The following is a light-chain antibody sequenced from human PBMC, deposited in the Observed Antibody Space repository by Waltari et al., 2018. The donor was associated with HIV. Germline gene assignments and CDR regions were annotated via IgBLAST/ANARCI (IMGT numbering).Light chain of an antibody. CDR2: DTS. CDR1: TVAVPSGHS. CDR3: LLSYSGANYV. Sequence: QAVVTQEPSLTVSPGGTVTLTCGSSTVAVPSGHSPSWFQQKPGQAPRTLIYDTSNKHSWTPARFSGSLLGGKAALTLSGAQPEDEAEYYCLLSYSGANYVFGTGTKVTVL. V-gene: IGLV7-46*01. J-gene: IGLJ1*01.